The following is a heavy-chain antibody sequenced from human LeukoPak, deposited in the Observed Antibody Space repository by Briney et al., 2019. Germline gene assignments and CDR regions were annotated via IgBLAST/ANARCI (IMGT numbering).Heavy chain of an antibody. J-gene: IGHJ4*02. CDR1: GFTVSGNY. CDR2: IYGGGGT. CDR3: ARDLDY. Sequence: GGSLRLSCAASGFTVSGNYMSWVRQAPGRGLEWVSIIYGGGGTYYADSVKGRFTISRDNSKNTLYLQMNSLRAEDTAVYYCARDLDYWGQGTLVTVSS. V-gene: IGHV3-66*01.